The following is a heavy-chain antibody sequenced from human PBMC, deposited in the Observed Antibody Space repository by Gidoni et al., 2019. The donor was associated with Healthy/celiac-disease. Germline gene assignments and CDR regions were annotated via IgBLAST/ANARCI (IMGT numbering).Heavy chain of an antibody. J-gene: IGHJ4*02. D-gene: IGHD3-16*02. V-gene: IGHV3-48*03. CDR1: GFPFSSYE. CDR3: ARETTRRRDYIWGSYRLPFDY. CDR2: ISSSGSTI. Sequence: EVQLVESGGGLVQPGGSLILSCAASGFPFSSYEFNWVRQAPGKGLEGVSYISSSGSTIYYADSVKGRLTISRDNAKNSLYLQMNSLRAEDTAVYYCARETTRRRDYIWGSYRLPFDYWGQGTLVTVSS.